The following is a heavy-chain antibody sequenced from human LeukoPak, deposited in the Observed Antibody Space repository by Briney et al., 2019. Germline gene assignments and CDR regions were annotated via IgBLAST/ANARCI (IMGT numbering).Heavy chain of an antibody. CDR1: GFTFSSYG. Sequence: GRSLRLSCAASGFTFSSYGMHWVRQAPGKGLEWVAVIWYDGSNKYYADSVKGRFTISRDNSKNTLNLQMNSLRAEDTAVYYCARAKEDYYGSGSYSTYDWGQGTLVTVSS. J-gene: IGHJ4*02. CDR2: IWYDGSNK. CDR3: ARAKEDYYGSGSYSTYD. V-gene: IGHV3-33*01. D-gene: IGHD3-10*01.